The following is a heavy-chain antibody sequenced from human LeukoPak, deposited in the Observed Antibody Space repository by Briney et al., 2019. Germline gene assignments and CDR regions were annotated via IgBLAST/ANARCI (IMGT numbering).Heavy chain of an antibody. V-gene: IGHV3-23*01. J-gene: IGHJ4*02. D-gene: IGHD3-22*01. CDR1: GFTFSSYG. Sequence: GGSLRLSCAASGFTFSSYGMSWVRQAPGKGLEWVSAISGSGGSTYYADSVKGRFTISRDNSKNTLYLQMNSLRAEDTAVYYCAKAPRSGSDYYFDYWGQGTLVTVSS. CDR3: AKAPRSGSDYYFDY. CDR2: ISGSGGST.